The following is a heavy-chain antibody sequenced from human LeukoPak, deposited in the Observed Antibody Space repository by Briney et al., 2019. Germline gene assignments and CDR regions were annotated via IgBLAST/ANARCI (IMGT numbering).Heavy chain of an antibody. J-gene: IGHJ4*02. Sequence: GGSLRLSCAASGFTFSKVWMIWVRHAPGKGLEWVARIKTKPEGGTTDYAAPVKGRFTISRDDSKNTLYLQMNSLKTEDTAVYYCTSSGSRWDYFDYWGQGTLATVSS. D-gene: IGHD4-23*01. V-gene: IGHV3-15*05. CDR1: GFTFSKVW. CDR3: TSSGSRWDYFDY. CDR2: IKTKPEGGTT.